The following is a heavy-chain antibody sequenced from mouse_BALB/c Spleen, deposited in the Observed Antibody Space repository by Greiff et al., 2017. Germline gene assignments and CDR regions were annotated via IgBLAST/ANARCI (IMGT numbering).Heavy chain of an antibody. Sequence: EVKLQESGPGLVKPSQSLSLTCTVTGYSITSDYAWNWIRQFPGNKLEWMGYISYSGSTSYNPSLKSRISITRDTSKNQFFLQLNSVTTEDTATYYCARWDDGYWYFDVWGAGTTVTVSS. CDR2: ISYSGST. J-gene: IGHJ1*01. V-gene: IGHV3-2*02. CDR1: GYSITSDYA. D-gene: IGHD2-3*01. CDR3: ARWDDGYWYFDV.